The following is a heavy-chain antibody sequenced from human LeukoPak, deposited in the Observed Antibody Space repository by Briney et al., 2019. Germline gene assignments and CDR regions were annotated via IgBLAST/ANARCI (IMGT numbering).Heavy chain of an antibody. D-gene: IGHD4-17*01. CDR2: IYYSGST. CDR1: GGSISSYY. Sequence: PSETLSLTCTVSGGSISSYYWSWIRQPPGKELEWIGYIYYSGSTNYNPSLKSRVTISVDTSKNQFSLKLSSVTAADTAVYYCARARDYDPPAFYYYYMDVWGKGTTVTVSS. J-gene: IGHJ6*03. V-gene: IGHV4-59*01. CDR3: ARARDYDPPAFYYYYMDV.